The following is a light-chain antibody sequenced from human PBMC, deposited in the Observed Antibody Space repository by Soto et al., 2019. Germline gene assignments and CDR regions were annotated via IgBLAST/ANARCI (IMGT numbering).Light chain of an antibody. CDR2: AAS. V-gene: IGKV1-8*01. Sequence: AIRMTQFPSSFSASTGDRVTITCRASQGISSYLAWYQQKPGKAPKLLIYAASTLQSGVPSRFSGSGSVTDFTLTISCLQSEDFATYYCQQYYSYPFTFGPGTKVDIK. CDR3: QQYYSYPFT. CDR1: QGISSY. J-gene: IGKJ3*01.